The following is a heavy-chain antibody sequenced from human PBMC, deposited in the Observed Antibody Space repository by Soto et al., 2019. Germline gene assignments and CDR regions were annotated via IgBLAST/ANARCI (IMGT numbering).Heavy chain of an antibody. V-gene: IGHV4-34*01. CDR3: ARRTIYSYGYASDY. Sequence: SETMSHSCAVYGGYFSGYYWSWIRQPPGKGLEWIGEINHSGSTNYNPSLKSRVTISVDKSKNQFSLKLSSVTAADTAVYYCARRTIYSYGYASDYWGQGTLVTVSS. J-gene: IGHJ4*02. CDR2: INHSGST. D-gene: IGHD5-18*01. CDR1: GGYFSGYY.